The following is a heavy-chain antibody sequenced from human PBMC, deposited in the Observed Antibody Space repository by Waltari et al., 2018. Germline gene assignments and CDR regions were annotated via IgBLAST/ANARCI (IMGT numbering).Heavy chain of an antibody. D-gene: IGHD6-19*01. V-gene: IGHV4-39*07. CDR1: GGSITSSTYY. CDR3: ARMAVAGISYFDP. J-gene: IGHJ5*02. Sequence: QLQLQESGPGLVKPSETLSLTCTVSGGSITSSTYYWGWSRQPPGKGLEWIASIYYTGITYYNPSLKSRVTISVDSSKNQFSLKLTSVTTADTAVYYCARMAVAGISYFDPWGQGTLVTVSS. CDR2: IYYTGIT.